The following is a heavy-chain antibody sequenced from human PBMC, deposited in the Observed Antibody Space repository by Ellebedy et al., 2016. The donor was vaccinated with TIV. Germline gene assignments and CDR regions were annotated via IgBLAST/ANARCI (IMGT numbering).Heavy chain of an antibody. Sequence: GESLKISXAASGFTFSSYAMSWVRQAPGKGLEWVSAVSGSGFSTYSADSVKGRFTISRDNSKNTLYLQMNSLRAEDTAVYYCAKENYCSGGSCYHYGMDVWGQGTTVTVSS. V-gene: IGHV3-23*01. CDR2: VSGSGFST. D-gene: IGHD2-15*01. J-gene: IGHJ6*02. CDR1: GFTFSSYA. CDR3: AKENYCSGGSCYHYGMDV.